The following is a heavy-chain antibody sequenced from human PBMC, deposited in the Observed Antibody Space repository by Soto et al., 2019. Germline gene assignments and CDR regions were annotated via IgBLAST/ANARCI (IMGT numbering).Heavy chain of an antibody. D-gene: IGHD6-13*01. CDR2: IDPSDSYT. V-gene: IGHV5-10-1*01. J-gene: IGHJ6*02. Sequence: PGESLKISCKGSGYSFTGYWISWVRQMPGKGLEWMGRIDPSDSYTNYSPSFQGHVTISADKSISTAYLQWSSLKASDTAMYYCARLRGSSSYYYYGMDVWGQGTTVTVSS. CDR1: GYSFTGYW. CDR3: ARLRGSSSYYYYGMDV.